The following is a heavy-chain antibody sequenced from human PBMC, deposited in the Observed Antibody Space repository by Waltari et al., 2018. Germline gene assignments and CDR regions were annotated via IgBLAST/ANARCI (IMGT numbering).Heavy chain of an antibody. D-gene: IGHD3-22*01. V-gene: IGHV3-49*04. CDR2: IRSKAYGGTT. CDR3: TRDSGYYYFYYYYMDV. CDR1: GFTFGDYA. J-gene: IGHJ6*03. Sequence: EVQLVESGGGLVQPGRSLRLSCTASGFTFGDYAMSWVRQAPGEGLEWVGFIRSKAYGGTTEYAASVKGRFTISRDDSKSIAYLQMNSLKTEDTAVYYCTRDSGYYYFYYYYMDVWGKGTTVTVSS.